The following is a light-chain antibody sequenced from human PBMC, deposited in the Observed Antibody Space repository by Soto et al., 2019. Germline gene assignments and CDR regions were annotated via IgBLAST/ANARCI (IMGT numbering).Light chain of an antibody. J-gene: IGLJ1*01. Sequence: QSVLTQPASMSGSPGQSITISCTGSSIGVGRYNYVSWYQQHPGKAPKLVISEVSNRPSGVSDRFSGSKSGNTASLTISGLQSEDEADYYCSSYTGTSSTLYVFGTGTKLTVL. V-gene: IGLV2-14*01. CDR1: SIGVGRYNY. CDR3: SSYTGTSSTLYV. CDR2: EVS.